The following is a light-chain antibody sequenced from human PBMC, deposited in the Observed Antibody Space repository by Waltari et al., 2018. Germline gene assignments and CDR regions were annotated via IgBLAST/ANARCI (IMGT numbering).Light chain of an antibody. V-gene: IGLV2-18*02. CDR1: SSDVGSYNR. Sequence: QSALTQPPSVSGSPGQSVTISCTGTSSDVGSYNRVSWYQQPPGTAPKLMIYEVNNRPSRGPGRFSGSRSGNTASLTIAGLQAEDEGDDYCASYTGGTTILFGGGTRLTVL. CDR2: EVN. CDR3: ASYTGGTTIL. J-gene: IGLJ2*01.